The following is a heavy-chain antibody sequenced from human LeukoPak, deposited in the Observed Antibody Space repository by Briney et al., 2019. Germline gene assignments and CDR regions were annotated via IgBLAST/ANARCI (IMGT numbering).Heavy chain of an antibody. D-gene: IGHD6-19*01. CDR3: ASVYSSGWYRYYYGMDV. J-gene: IGHJ6*02. V-gene: IGHV4-34*01. Sequence: PPETLSLTCTVSGGSISSYYWSWIRQPPGKGLEWIGEINHSGSTNYNPSLKSRVTISVDTSKNQFSLKLSSVTAADTAVYYCASVYSSGWYRYYYGMDVWGQGTTVTVSS. CDR2: INHSGST. CDR1: GGSISSYY.